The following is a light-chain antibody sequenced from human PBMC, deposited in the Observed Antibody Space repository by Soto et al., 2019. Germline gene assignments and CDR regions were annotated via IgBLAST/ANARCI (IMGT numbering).Light chain of an antibody. J-gene: IGKJ2*01. V-gene: IGKV3-11*01. CDR2: DAS. CDR3: QQRTNWPPMYA. Sequence: EVVLTQSPATLSLSPGERATLSCRASQSVTSYLAWYQQKPGQAPRLLIYDASTRATGFPARFSGSGSGTDFTLTISSLEPEDFALYSCQQRTNWPPMYAFGQGTKLEIK. CDR1: QSVTSY.